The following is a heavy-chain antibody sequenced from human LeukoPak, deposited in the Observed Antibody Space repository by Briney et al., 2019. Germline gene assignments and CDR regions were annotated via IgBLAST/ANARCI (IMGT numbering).Heavy chain of an antibody. Sequence: ASVNVSCKASGYTFTSYDINWVRQATGQGLEWMGWMNPNSGNTGYAQKFQGRVTITRNTSISTAYMELSSLRSEDTAVYYCARAGSYHYYFDYWGQGTLVTVSS. CDR1: GYTFTSYD. V-gene: IGHV1-8*03. J-gene: IGHJ4*02. CDR3: ARAGSYHYYFDY. D-gene: IGHD1-26*01. CDR2: MNPNSGNT.